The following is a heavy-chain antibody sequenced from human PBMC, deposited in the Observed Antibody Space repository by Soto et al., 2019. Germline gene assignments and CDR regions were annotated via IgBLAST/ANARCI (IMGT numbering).Heavy chain of an antibody. J-gene: IGHJ4*02. V-gene: IGHV1-3*01. D-gene: IGHD6-19*01. CDR2: INAGNGNT. CDR3: ARSVAGTELFDY. CDR1: GYTFTSYA. Sequence: QVQLVQSGAEVKKPGASVKVSCKASGYTFTSYAMHWVRQAPGQRLEWMGWINAGNGNTKYSQKFQGRVTITRDTSASTAYMGLSSLRSEDTAVYYCARSVAGTELFDYWGQGTLVTVSS.